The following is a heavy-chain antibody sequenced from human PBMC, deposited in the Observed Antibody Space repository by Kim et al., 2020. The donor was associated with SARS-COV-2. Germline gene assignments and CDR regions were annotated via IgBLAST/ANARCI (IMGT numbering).Heavy chain of an antibody. J-gene: IGHJ6*02. D-gene: IGHD2-21*01. CDR2: ISYDGSHI. CDR1: GFNFRDHG. Sequence: GGSLRLSCAAAGFNFRDHGMHWVRQAPGKGLEWVALISYDGSHIFYGDSVRGRFTISRDNSKNTLYVHMNSLRADDTALYYCVKEDHIKGMDVWGQGTMVTVSS. CDR3: VKEDHIKGMDV. V-gene: IGHV3-30*18.